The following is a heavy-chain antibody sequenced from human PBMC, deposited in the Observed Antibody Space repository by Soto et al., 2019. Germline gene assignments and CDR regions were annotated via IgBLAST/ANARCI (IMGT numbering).Heavy chain of an antibody. CDR3: AAGSPPDY. V-gene: IGHV3-7*01. Sequence: EVQLVESGGVLVQPGGSLRVSCAASGFTFSTSWMNWVRQAPGKGLEWVATINEDGSQEYHVDSVRGRFTISRDNVKNSLFLQISSLRAEDTAVYFCAAGSPPDYWGQGTLVTVSS. CDR2: INEDGSQE. J-gene: IGHJ4*02. CDR1: GFTFSTSW.